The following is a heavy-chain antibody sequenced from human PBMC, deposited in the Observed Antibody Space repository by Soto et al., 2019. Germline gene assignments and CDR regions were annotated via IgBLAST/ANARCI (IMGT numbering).Heavy chain of an antibody. CDR1: GGSISSGGYY. Sequence: NPSETLSLTCTVSGGSISSGGYYWSWIRQHPGKGLEWIGYIYCSGSTYYNPSLKSRVTISVDTSKNQFSLKLSSVTAADTAVYYCARSGKYYDSTDDYWGQGTLVTVSS. CDR2: IYCSGST. J-gene: IGHJ4*02. CDR3: ARSGKYYDSTDDY. D-gene: IGHD3-22*01. V-gene: IGHV4-31*03.